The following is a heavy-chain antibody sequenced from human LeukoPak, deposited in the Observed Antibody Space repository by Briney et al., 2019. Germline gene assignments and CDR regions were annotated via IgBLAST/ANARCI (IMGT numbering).Heavy chain of an antibody. V-gene: IGHV3-7*01. CDR3: AREDQPDYYDSSGYYFDY. J-gene: IGHJ4*02. D-gene: IGHD3-22*01. Sequence: PGGSLRLSCAASGFTFSSYWMSWVRQAPGKGLEWVANIKQDGSEKYYVDSVKGRFTISRDNAKNSLYLQMNILRAEDTAVYYCAREDQPDYYDSSGYYFDYWGQGTLVTVSS. CDR2: IKQDGSEK. CDR1: GFTFSSYW.